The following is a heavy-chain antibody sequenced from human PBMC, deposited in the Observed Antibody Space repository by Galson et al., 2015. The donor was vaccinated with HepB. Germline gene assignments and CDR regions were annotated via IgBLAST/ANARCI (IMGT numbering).Heavy chain of an antibody. D-gene: IGHD1-26*01. V-gene: IGHV4-61*02. J-gene: IGHJ3*02. CDR2: IYTSGST. CDR1: GGSISSGSYY. CDR3: ARGQAGGSYWPVAFDI. Sequence: TLSLTCTVSGGSISSGSYYWSWIRQPAGKGLEWIGRIYTSGSTNYNPSLKSRVTMSVDTSKNQFSLKLSSVTAADTAVYYCARGQAGGSYWPVAFDIWGQGTMVTVSS.